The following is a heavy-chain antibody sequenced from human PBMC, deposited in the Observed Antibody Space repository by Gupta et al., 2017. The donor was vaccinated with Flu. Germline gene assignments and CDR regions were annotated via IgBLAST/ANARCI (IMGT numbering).Heavy chain of an antibody. CDR1: GYIFTVYY. Sequence: ASGYIFTVYYIHWVRQAPGRGLEWMGWIDPNSGATSHAPKFRDRLTMTRDTAVTTAFMELGWLSSDDTAVYYCAREVTPTADAFDFWGQGTMATVSS. J-gene: IGHJ3*01. V-gene: IGHV1-2*02. CDR3: AREVTPTADAFDF. D-gene: IGHD2-21*02. CDR2: IDPNSGAT.